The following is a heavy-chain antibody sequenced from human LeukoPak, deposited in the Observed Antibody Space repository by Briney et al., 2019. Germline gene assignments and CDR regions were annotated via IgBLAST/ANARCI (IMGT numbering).Heavy chain of an antibody. CDR1: GFTFSSHH. V-gene: IGHV3-7*01. CDR2: IKPDGSEK. J-gene: IGHJ4*02. CDR3: ARMSSYFDY. D-gene: IGHD2-2*01. Sequence: GGSLRLSCAASGFTFSSHHMNWVRQTPGRGLESVATIKPDGSEKYYVDSVKGRFTIPRDNAKSSLYLQMNSLRAEDTGVYFCARMSSYFDYWGQGTLVTVSS.